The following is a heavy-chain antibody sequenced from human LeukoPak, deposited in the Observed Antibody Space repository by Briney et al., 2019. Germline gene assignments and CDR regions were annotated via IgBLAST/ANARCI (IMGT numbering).Heavy chain of an antibody. J-gene: IGHJ4*02. D-gene: IGHD3-3*01. CDR3: AREASGYSRDF. CDR1: GFTFSTFG. V-gene: IGHV3-33*01. CDR2: IWRDGSRE. Sequence: PGGSLRLSCAASGFTFSTFGMHWLRQAPGKGLEWVAGIWRDGSREHYGGSVKGRLTISRDSSNNTLFLQMNSLRAEDTAVYYCAREASGYSRDFWGQGTLVIVSS.